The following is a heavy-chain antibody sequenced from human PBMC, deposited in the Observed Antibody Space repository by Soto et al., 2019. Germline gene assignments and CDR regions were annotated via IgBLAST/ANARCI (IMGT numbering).Heavy chain of an antibody. CDR1: GDSVSSNRAA. Sequence: SQTLSLTCAISGDSVSSNRAAWNWIRQSPSRGLEWLGRTYYRSKWYNDYAVPVKSRITINPDTSKNQFSLQLKSVTPEDTAVYYCARGLVMTIAAGSDFDYWGQGTLVTVSS. CDR2: TYYRSKWYN. D-gene: IGHD6-13*01. V-gene: IGHV6-1*01. J-gene: IGHJ4*02. CDR3: ARGLVMTIAAGSDFDY.